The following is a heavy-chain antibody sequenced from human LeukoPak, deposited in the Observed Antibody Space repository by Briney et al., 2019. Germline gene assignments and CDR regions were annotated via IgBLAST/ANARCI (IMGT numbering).Heavy chain of an antibody. CDR2: IYTSGST. CDR3: ARDRFTMVRGVICGYYYYYYMDV. D-gene: IGHD3-10*01. CDR1: GGSISSYY. Sequence: KSSETLSFTCTGSGGSISSYYWSWIRQPAGKGLKWIGRIYTSGSTNYNPSLKSRVTMSVGTSKNQFSLKLSSVTAADTAVYYCARDRFTMVRGVICGYYYYYYMDVWGKGTTVTVSS. J-gene: IGHJ6*03. V-gene: IGHV4-4*07.